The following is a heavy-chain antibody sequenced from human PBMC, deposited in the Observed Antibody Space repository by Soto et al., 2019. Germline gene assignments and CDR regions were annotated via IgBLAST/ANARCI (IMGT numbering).Heavy chain of an antibody. J-gene: IGHJ6*02. Sequence: ASVKVSCKVSGYTLTELSMHWVRQAPGQGLEWMGWINPNSGGTNYAQKFQGWVTMTRDTSISTAYMELSRLRSDDTAVYYCARASYYYYGMDVWGQGTTVTVSS. CDR2: INPNSGGT. CDR1: GYTLTELS. CDR3: ARASYYYYGMDV. V-gene: IGHV1-2*04.